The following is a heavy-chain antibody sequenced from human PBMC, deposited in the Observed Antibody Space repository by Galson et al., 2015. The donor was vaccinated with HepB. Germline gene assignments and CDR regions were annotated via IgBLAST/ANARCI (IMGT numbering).Heavy chain of an antibody. V-gene: IGHV3-30*18. J-gene: IGHJ3*02. Sequence: SLRLSCAASGFTFSSYGMHWVRQAPGKGLEWVAVISYDGSNKYYADSVKGRFTISRDNSKNTLYLQMNSLRAEDTAVYYCAKDAAAADPWDAFDIWGQGTRVTVSS. CDR3: AKDAAAADPWDAFDI. D-gene: IGHD6-13*01. CDR1: GFTFSSYG. CDR2: ISYDGSNK.